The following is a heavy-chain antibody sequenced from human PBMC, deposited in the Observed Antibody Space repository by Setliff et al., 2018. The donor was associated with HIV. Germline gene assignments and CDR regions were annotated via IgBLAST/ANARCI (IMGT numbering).Heavy chain of an antibody. V-gene: IGHV1-46*01. Sequence: ASVKVSCKASGYTFTSYYIHWVRQAPGQGLEWMGEINPSGGSTSYSERSRGRATMTRDTSRSTVYMELSSLRFDDTAVYYCARVPILRYASPVDMWGQGTLVTVSS. CDR3: ARVPILRYASPVDM. D-gene: IGHD3-9*01. J-gene: IGHJ4*02. CDR2: INPSGGST. CDR1: GYTFTSYY.